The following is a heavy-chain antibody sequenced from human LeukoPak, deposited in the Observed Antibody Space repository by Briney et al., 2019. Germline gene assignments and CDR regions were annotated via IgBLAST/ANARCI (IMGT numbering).Heavy chain of an antibody. D-gene: IGHD3-10*01. Sequence: GESLKISCKGSGCSFTSYWIGWVRQMPGKGLEWMGIIYPSDSDTRYSPSFQGQVTISADKSISTAYLQWSSLKASDTAMYYCARQTVGYYGSGSYFPFDYWGQGTLVTVSS. CDR1: GCSFTSYW. CDR2: IYPSDSDT. CDR3: ARQTVGYYGSGSYFPFDY. J-gene: IGHJ4*02. V-gene: IGHV5-51*01.